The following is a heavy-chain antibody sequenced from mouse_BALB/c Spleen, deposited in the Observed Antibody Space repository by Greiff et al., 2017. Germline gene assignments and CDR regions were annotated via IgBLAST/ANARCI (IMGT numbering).Heavy chain of an antibody. CDR3: AREGGYADY. CDR1: GYNFTSYW. CDR2: IYPGGGST. V-gene: IGHV1-55*01. Sequence: QVQLQQPGAELVKPGASVKMSCKASGYNFTSYWINWVKLRPGQGLEWIGDIYPGGGSTNYNEKFKSKATLTVDTSSSTAYMQLSSLASEDSALYYGAREGGYADYWGQGTTLTVSS. J-gene: IGHJ2*01. D-gene: IGHD2-2*01.